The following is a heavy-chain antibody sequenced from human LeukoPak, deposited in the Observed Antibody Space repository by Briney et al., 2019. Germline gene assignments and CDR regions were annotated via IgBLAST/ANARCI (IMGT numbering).Heavy chain of an antibody. CDR2: IYNSGST. J-gene: IGHJ4*02. D-gene: IGHD5-24*01. Sequence: SETLSLTCTFSGGSISSYYWSWIRQPAGKGLEWIGHIYNSGSTNYNPSLKGRVTMSVATSKNQFSLHLSSVTAADTAVYYCVRRTFLRRANYNYYFFDYWAQGILVTVSS. CDR1: GGSISSYY. V-gene: IGHV4-4*07. CDR3: VRRTFLRRANYNYYFFDY.